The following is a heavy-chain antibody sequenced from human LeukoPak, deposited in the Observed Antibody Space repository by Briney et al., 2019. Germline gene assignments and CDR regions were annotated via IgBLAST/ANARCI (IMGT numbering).Heavy chain of an antibody. Sequence: GGSLRLSCAASGFTVSSNYMSWVRQAPGKGLEWVSIIYSGGSRYYADSVKGRFTISRDNSKNTLYLQMNTLRAEDTAVYYCAKYKTAGDYFDYWGQGTLVTVSS. CDR3: AKYKTAGDYFDY. V-gene: IGHV3-53*01. D-gene: IGHD2-21*02. CDR1: GFTVSSNY. CDR2: IYSGGSR. J-gene: IGHJ4*02.